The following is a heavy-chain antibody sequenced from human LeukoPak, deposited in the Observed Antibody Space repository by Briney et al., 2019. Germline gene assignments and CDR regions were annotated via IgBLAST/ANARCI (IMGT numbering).Heavy chain of an antibody. V-gene: IGHV1-2*02. D-gene: IGHD2-2*01. CDR3: ARDHCSANSCYEDYYNGLDV. CDR1: GYTFTAYY. J-gene: IGHJ6*02. CDR2: INPKSGGT. Sequence: AASVKVSCKASGYTFTAYYLQWVRLAPGQGLEWMGWINPKSGGTEYAQRFQGRVTMTRDTSTSTAYMKLSRLRSDDTAVYYCARDHCSANSCYEDYYNGLDVWGQGTTVTVS.